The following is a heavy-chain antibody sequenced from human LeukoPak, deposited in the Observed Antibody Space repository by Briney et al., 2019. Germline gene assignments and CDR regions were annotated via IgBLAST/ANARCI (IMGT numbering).Heavy chain of an antibody. J-gene: IGHJ4*02. V-gene: IGHV4-38-2*02. D-gene: IGHD4-23*01. CDR1: GYSISSGYF. Sequence: SETLSLTCSVSGYSISSGYFWAWIRQTPGKGLEWIGSISHSGNTYYTPSLKSRVTISSDTSRNQFSLELRSVTAADRALYYCATEDGGTHSTDYWGQEILVTVSS. CDR2: ISHSGNT. CDR3: ATEDGGTHSTDY.